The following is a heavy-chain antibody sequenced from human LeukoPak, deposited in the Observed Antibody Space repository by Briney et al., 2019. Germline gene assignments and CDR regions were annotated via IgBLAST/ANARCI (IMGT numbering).Heavy chain of an antibody. CDR2: ISSDGIKS. V-gene: IGHV3-30*04. D-gene: IGHD2-2*01. CDR3: VKEPPRYCTRASCFVDN. J-gene: IGHJ4*02. CDR1: GFTFSNYG. Sequence: GGSLRLSCAASGFTFSNYGIHWVRQTPGKGLEWVAAISSDGIKSHYADSVKGRFTISRDNSEKLLFLQMNSLRADDTAVYYCVKEPPRYCTRASCFVDNWGQGTLVTVSS.